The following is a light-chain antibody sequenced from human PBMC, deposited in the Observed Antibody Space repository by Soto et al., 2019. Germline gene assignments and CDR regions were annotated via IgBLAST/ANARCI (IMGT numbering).Light chain of an antibody. CDR3: QQYSTSPPT. CDR2: AAS. Sequence: DIQMTQSPSSLSASVGDRVTITCRASQDINNFLAWLQQKPGKAPKSLISAASTLQSGVPSKFSGSGSGTDFTLTISDLQPEDFATYYCQQYSTSPPTFGQGTRLEIK. V-gene: IGKV1-16*02. J-gene: IGKJ5*01. CDR1: QDINNF.